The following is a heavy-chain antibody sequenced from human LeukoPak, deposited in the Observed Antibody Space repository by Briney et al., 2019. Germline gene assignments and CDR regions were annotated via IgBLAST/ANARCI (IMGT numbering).Heavy chain of an antibody. J-gene: IGHJ3*02. D-gene: IGHD2-2*01. CDR2: IYYSGSI. CDR3: AREGGGHCSSTSCYLSSDAFDI. V-gene: IGHV4-59*01. CDR1: CGSISSYF. Sequence: SETLSLTCSVSCGSISSYFWSWIRQPPGKGLEWIGYIYYSGSINYNPSLKSRLTISVDTSKNQFSLKLSSVTAADTAMYYCAREGGGHCSSTSCYLSSDAFDIWGQGTMVTVSS.